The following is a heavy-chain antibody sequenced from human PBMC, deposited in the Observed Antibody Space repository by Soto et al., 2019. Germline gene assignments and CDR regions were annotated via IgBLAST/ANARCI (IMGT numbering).Heavy chain of an antibody. V-gene: IGHV4-34*01. Sequence: QVQLQQWGAGLLKPSETLSLTCAVYGGSFSGYYWSWIRQPPGKGLEWIGEINHSGSTNYNPSLKSRVTISVDTSKNQFSLKLTSVTAADTAVYYCASQNTMGGYVALWGRGTLVTVSS. J-gene: IGHJ2*01. D-gene: IGHD1-26*01. CDR3: ASQNTMGGYVAL. CDR2: INHSGST. CDR1: GGSFSGYY.